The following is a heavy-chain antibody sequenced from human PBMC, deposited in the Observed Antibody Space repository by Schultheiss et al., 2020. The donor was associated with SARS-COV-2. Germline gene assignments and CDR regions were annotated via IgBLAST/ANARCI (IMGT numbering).Heavy chain of an antibody. D-gene: IGHD3-22*01. CDR1: GVSISSYY. J-gene: IGHJ4*02. CDR3: ARDSGTYYDSSGHTD. V-gene: IGHV4-59*01. CDR2: IYHSGST. Sequence: SETLSLTCTVSGVSISSYYWNWIRQPPGKGLEWIGFIYHSGSTKYNPSLKSRVTISVDTSKNQFSLNLRSVTAADTAVYYCARDSGTYYDSSGHTDWGQGTLVTVSS.